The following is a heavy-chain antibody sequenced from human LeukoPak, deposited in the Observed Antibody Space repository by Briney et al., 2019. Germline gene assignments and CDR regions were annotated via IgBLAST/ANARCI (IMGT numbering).Heavy chain of an antibody. V-gene: IGHV3-74*01. CDR1: GFTFSSYW. J-gene: IGHJ4*02. CDR2: INTDGSST. Sequence: GGSLRLSCAASGFTFSSYWMRWVRQAPGKGLVWVSRINTDGSSTTYADSVKGRFTISRDNAKNTLYLQMNSLRAEDTAVYFCARGTYYFDYWGQGTLVTVSS. CDR3: ARGTYYFDY.